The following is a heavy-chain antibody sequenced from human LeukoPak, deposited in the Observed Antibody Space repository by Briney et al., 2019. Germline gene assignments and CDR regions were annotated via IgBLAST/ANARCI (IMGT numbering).Heavy chain of an antibody. CDR3: ARVRIVATKGRGAFDI. D-gene: IGHD5-12*01. J-gene: IGHJ3*02. CDR1: GYTFTGYY. Sequence: GASVKVSCKASGYTFTGYYMHWVRQAPGQGLEWMGWINPNSGGTNYAQKFQGRVTMTRDTSISTAYMELSRLRSDDTAVHYCARVRIVATKGRGAFDIWGQGTMVTVSS. V-gene: IGHV1-2*02. CDR2: INPNSGGT.